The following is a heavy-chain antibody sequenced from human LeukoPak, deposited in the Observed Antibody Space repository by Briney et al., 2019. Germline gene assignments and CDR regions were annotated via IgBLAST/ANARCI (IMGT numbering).Heavy chain of an antibody. Sequence: SETLSLTCTVSSASITSSPYFWGWIRQPAGKGLEWIGRIYISGSTNYNPSLKSRVTMSVDTSKNQFSLKLSSVTAADTAVYYCARDRGTWNDDGFDYWGQGTLVTVSS. CDR1: SASITSSPYF. J-gene: IGHJ4*02. V-gene: IGHV4-4*07. CDR2: IYISGST. D-gene: IGHD1-1*01. CDR3: ARDRGTWNDDGFDY.